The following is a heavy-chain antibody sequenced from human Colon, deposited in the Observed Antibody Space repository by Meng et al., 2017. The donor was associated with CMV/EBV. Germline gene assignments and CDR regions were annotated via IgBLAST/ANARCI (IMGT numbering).Heavy chain of an antibody. CDR2: IKQDGSEK. J-gene: IGHJ4*02. CDR1: GFTFSSYW. V-gene: IGHV3-7*01. Sequence: GESLKISCAASGFTFSSYWMSWVRQAPGKGLGWVANIKQDGSEKYYVDSVKGRFTISRDNAKTSLYLQMNSLRAEDTAVYYCARNENSSRRLPYDYWGQGTLVTVSS. D-gene: IGHD3-22*01. CDR3: ARNENSSRRLPYDY.